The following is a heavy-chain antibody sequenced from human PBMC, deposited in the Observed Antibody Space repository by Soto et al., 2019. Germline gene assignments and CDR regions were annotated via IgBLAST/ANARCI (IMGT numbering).Heavy chain of an antibody. CDR1: GGSISSYY. Sequence: PSETLSLTCTVSGGSISSYYWSWIRQPPGKGLEWIGYIYYSGSTNYNPSLKSRVTISVDTSKNQFSLKLSSVTAADTAVYYCARLGYYDSSGYYYYFDYWGQGTLVTVS. D-gene: IGHD3-22*01. J-gene: IGHJ4*02. V-gene: IGHV4-59*08. CDR3: ARLGYYDSSGYYYYFDY. CDR2: IYYSGST.